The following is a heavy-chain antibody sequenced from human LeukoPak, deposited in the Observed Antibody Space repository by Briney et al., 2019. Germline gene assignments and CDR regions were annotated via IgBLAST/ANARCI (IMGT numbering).Heavy chain of an antibody. J-gene: IGHJ4*02. Sequence: SETLSLTCTVSGVSITSYYWSWIRQPPGKGLEWIGYIYYSGSTNYNPSLKSRVTTSVDTSKNQFSLKLSSVTAAGSAVYYCARRINYFDYWGQGILVTVSS. V-gene: IGHV4-59*08. CDR1: GVSITSYY. CDR3: ARRINYFDY. CDR2: IYYSGST. D-gene: IGHD2-15*01.